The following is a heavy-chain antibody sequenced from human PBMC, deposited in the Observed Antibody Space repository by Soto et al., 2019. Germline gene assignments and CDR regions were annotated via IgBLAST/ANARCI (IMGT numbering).Heavy chain of an antibody. CDR1: GFTFSDYY. V-gene: IGHV3-11*04. J-gene: IGHJ5*02. CDR2: ISSRGSTI. Sequence: GGSLRLSCAASGFTFSDYYMSWIRQAPGKGLEWVSYISSRGSTIYYADSVKGRFTISRDTAKNSLYLQMNSLRAEDTAVYYCAKDSGSNWFDPWGQGTLVPVSS. D-gene: IGHD3-10*01. CDR3: AKDSGSNWFDP.